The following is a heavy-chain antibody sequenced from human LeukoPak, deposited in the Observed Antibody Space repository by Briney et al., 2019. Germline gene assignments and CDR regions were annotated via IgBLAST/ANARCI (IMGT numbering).Heavy chain of an antibody. CDR2: IYSGGST. CDR1: GFSVSSNY. D-gene: IGHD2-21*02. J-gene: IGHJ1*01. Sequence: GGSLRLSCAASGFSVSSNYMSWVRQAPGKGLEWVSVIYSGGSTYYADSVKGRFTISRDNSKNTLYLQMKSLRAEDTAVYYCARTDETAPAEDFQHWSQGTLVTVSS. CDR3: ARTDETAPAEDFQH. V-gene: IGHV3-53*01.